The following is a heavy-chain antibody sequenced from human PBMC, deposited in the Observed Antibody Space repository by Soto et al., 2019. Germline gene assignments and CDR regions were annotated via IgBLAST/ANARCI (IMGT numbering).Heavy chain of an antibody. CDR2: IYFSGST. CDR3: ARASLYHYNTSGYHTFNWFDP. CDR1: GGSISSGGYS. J-gene: IGHJ5*02. Sequence: SETLSLACAVSGGSISSGGYSWSWIRQHAGKGLEWIGNIYFSGSTYYNPSLKSRLIMSLDKSKNQLSLKLTSVTAADTAVYYCARASLYHYNTSGYHTFNWFDPWGQG. V-gene: IGHV4-31*11. D-gene: IGHD3-22*01.